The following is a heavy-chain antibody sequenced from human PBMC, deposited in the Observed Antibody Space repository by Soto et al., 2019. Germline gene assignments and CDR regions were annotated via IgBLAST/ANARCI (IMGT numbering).Heavy chain of an antibody. CDR1: GFTFNNYG. V-gene: IGHV3-33*01. Sequence: QVQLVESGGGVVQPGGSLRLSCAASGFTFNNYGMHWVRQAPGKGLEWVAVIWNDGSGYYYAISVKGRFTISRDNSKNTLYLQMSSLRAEDTAVYFCARRQISPPTRGAAAARGGMDVWGQGTTVTVS. CDR2: IWNDGSGY. CDR3: ARRQISPPTRGAAAARGGMDV. J-gene: IGHJ6*02. D-gene: IGHD6-13*01.